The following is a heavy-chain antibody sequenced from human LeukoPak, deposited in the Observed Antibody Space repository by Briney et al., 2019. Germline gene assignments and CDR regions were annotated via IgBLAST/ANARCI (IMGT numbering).Heavy chain of an antibody. J-gene: IGHJ3*02. Sequence: SETLSLTCTVSHFSITSGHHWGWIRQPPGKGLEWIASIFHSGSTYYNPSIKSRVTISVDTSNNQFSLNLNSVTAADTAVYYCARVLTAMVWFRFPEADAFDIWGQGTMVTVSS. D-gene: IGHD5-18*01. CDR1: HFSITSGHH. CDR3: ARVLTAMVWFRFPEADAFDI. V-gene: IGHV4-38-2*02. CDR2: IFHSGST.